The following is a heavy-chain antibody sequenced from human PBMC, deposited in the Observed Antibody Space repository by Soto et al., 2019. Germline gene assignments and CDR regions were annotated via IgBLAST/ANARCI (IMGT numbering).Heavy chain of an antibody. CDR2: INHGGST. CDR1: GGSFSGYY. CDR3: ARVRRGITIFGVAYYYGMDV. Sequence: SETLSLSCAVYGGSFSGYYWSWIRQPPGKGLEWIGEINHGGSTNYNPSLKSRVTISVDTSKNQFSLKLSSVTAADTAVYYCARVRRGITIFGVAYYYGMDVWGQGTTVTVSS. V-gene: IGHV4-34*01. D-gene: IGHD3-3*01. J-gene: IGHJ6*02.